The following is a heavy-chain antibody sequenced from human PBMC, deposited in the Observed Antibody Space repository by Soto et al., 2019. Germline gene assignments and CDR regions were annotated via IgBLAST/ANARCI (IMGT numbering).Heavy chain of an antibody. CDR3: AKDDRYGSGSYLFDY. CDR2: IYHSGRT. V-gene: IGHV4-30-4*01. Sequence: SETLSLTCIASGGYISTENCYWSWVRQLQGKAQEWIGYIYHSGRTFYNPSLKSRGSISVDTSKNKFSLKLSAVTAADTAVYYCAKDDRYGSGSYLFDYWGQGTLVTVSS. J-gene: IGHJ4*02. CDR1: GGYISTENCY. D-gene: IGHD3-10*01.